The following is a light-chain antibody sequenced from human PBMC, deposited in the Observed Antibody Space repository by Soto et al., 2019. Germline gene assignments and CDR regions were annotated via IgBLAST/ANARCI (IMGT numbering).Light chain of an antibody. CDR3: SSYTTSRNVV. J-gene: IGLJ2*01. Sequence: QSALTQPASVSGSPGESITIFCTGTSSDVGAYNYVSWYQQHPGKVPKVMIFDVSSRPSGVSNRFSGSKSGNTASLTISGLQTEDEADYYCSSYTTSRNVVFGGGTKLTVL. V-gene: IGLV2-14*03. CDR2: DVS. CDR1: SSDVGAYNY.